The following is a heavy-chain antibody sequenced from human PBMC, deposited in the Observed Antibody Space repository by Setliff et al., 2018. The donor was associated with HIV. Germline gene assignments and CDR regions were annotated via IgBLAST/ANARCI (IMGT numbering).Heavy chain of an antibody. CDR3: AREHCSGGSCNGFDI. CDR1: GGSISTSY. V-gene: IGHV4-4*09. J-gene: IGHJ3*02. Sequence: LSLTCTVSGGSISTSYWSWIRQPPGKGLEWIAYIYISGTTNYNPSLKSRVTISLDTSRNQFSLKLGSVTAADTAMYYCAREHCSGGSCNGFDIWGQGTMVTVSS. D-gene: IGHD2-15*01. CDR2: IYISGTT.